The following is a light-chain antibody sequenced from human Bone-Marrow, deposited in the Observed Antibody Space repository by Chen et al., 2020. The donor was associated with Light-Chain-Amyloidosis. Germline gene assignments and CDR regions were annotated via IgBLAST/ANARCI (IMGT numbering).Light chain of an antibody. CDR3: QSADSSVTYEVI. CDR1: DLPTKY. V-gene: IGLV3-25*03. CDR2: RDP. Sequence: SYELTQPPSVSVSPGQTARITCSGDDLPTKYAYWYQQKPGQAPVLVIHRDPERPSGISERFSGSSSGTTATLPISGVQAEDEADYHCQSADSSVTYEVIFGGGTKLTVL. J-gene: IGLJ2*01.